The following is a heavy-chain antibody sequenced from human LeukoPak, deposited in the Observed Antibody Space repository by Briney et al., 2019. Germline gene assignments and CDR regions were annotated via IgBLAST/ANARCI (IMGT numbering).Heavy chain of an antibody. CDR3: AKDSGDYGDYEPGYFDY. D-gene: IGHD4-17*01. V-gene: IGHV3-30*18. CDR1: GFTFSSYG. J-gene: IGHJ4*02. CDR2: ISYDGCNK. Sequence: GGSLRLSCAASGFTFSSYGMHWVRQAPGKGLEWVAVISYDGCNKYYADSVKGRFTISRDNSKNTLYLQMNSLRAEDTAVYYCAKDSGDYGDYEPGYFDYWGQGTLVTVSS.